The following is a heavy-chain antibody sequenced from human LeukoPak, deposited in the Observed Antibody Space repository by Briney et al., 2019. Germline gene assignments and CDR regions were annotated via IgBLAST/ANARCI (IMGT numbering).Heavy chain of an antibody. CDR2: IYYSGST. V-gene: IGHV4-59*12. D-gene: IGHD6-19*01. J-gene: IGHJ4*02. CDR3: ARDRSGWYGQEY. Sequence: PSETLSLTCTVSGGSISSYYWNWIRQPPGKGLEWIGYIYYSGSTNYNPSLKSRVTISVDNSKNQFSLKLSSVTAADTAVYYCARDRSGWYGQEYWGQGNLVTVSS. CDR1: GGSISSYY.